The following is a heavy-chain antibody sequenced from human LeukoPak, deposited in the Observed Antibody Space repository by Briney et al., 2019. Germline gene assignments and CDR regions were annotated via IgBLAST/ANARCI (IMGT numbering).Heavy chain of an antibody. CDR3: AKKGGFDP. CDR1: GFTFSSYG. CDR2: IWSDGGNK. D-gene: IGHD3-16*01. J-gene: IGHJ5*02. V-gene: IGHV3-33*06. Sequence: GRSLRLSCAASGFTFSSYGVHWVRQAPGKGLEWVAVIWSDGGNKYYGDSVKGRFTIPRDNSQNTLYLQMNSPRVEDTAVYYCAKKGGFDPWGQGTLVTVSS.